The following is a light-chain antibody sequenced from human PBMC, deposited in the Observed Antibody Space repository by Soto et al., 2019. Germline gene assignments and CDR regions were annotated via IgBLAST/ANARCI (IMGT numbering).Light chain of an antibody. J-gene: IGKJ1*01. CDR2: DAS. V-gene: IGKV3-20*01. CDR3: QQYGSSPRT. Sequence: EIVLTQSPGTLSVSQGERATLSCRASQTVSSNFLAWYQQRPGQAPGLLIHDASTRATGIPDRFSGSGSGTDFTLTISRLESEDFAVYYCQQYGSSPRTFGQGTKVDIK. CDR1: QTVSSNF.